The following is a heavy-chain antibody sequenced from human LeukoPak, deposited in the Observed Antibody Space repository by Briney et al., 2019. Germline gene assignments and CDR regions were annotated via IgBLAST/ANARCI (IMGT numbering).Heavy chain of an antibody. D-gene: IGHD3-10*01. Sequence: SETLSLTCTVSSGSISSYYWSWVRQPPGKGLEWIGYVYYSGSANYNPSLKSRVTISVDTSKNQFSLKLSSVPAADTAVYYCARHEKLGQFDYWGQGTLVTASS. CDR3: ARHEKLGQFDY. J-gene: IGHJ4*02. V-gene: IGHV4-59*08. CDR2: VYYSGSA. CDR1: SGSISSYY.